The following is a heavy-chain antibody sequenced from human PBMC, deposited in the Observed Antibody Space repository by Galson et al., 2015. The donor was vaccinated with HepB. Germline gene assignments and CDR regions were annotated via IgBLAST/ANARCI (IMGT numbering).Heavy chain of an antibody. CDR3: AREGCTSTNCYPFDI. CDR1: GFTFSSYA. V-gene: IGHV3-23*01. Sequence: SLRLSCAASGFTFSSYAMSWGRQAPGKGLEWVSAISNDTINTYYEDSVKGRFTISRDNSKNTLYLQMDSLRADDTAVYYCAREGCTSTNCYPFDIWGQGTMVTVSS. J-gene: IGHJ3*02. D-gene: IGHD2-2*01. CDR2: ISNDTINT.